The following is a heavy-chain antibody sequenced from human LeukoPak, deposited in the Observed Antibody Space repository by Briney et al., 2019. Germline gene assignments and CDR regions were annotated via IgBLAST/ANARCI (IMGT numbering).Heavy chain of an antibody. CDR3: ARLKDGNGGWFDP. CDR2: IYYSGST. V-gene: IGHV4-59*08. D-gene: IGHD2-8*01. Sequence: SSETLSLTCTVSGGSISSYYWSWIRQPPGKGLEWIGYIYYSGSTNYNPSLKSRVTISVDTSKNQFSLKLSSVTAADTAVYYCARLKDGNGGWFDPWGQGTLVTVSS. J-gene: IGHJ5*02. CDR1: GGSISSYY.